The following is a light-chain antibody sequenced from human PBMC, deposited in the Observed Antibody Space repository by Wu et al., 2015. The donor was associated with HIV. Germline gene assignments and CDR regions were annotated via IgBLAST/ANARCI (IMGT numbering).Light chain of an antibody. J-gene: IGKJ4*01. V-gene: IGKV3-20*01. CDR2: GAS. CDR3: QQYGSSPQGLT. Sequence: EILLTQSPGTLSLSPGERATLSCRASQSVSSSYLAWYQQKPGRAPRLLIYGASSRATGIPDRFSGSGSGTDFTLTISRLEPEDFAVYYCQQYGSSPQGLTFGGGYQGG. CDR1: QSVSSSY.